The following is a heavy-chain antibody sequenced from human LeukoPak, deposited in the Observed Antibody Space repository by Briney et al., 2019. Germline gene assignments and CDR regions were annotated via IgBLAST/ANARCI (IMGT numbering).Heavy chain of an antibody. Sequence: GGSLRLSCAASRFTFSDDWMIWVRQAPGKGLEWVANIRQNGRDMRYVDSVKGRFTMSMDNAEKLLYLQMNSLRVDDTAVYYCVLGSGWHDSYWGQGTLVTVSS. D-gene: IGHD6-19*01. J-gene: IGHJ4*02. CDR2: IRQNGRDM. CDR3: VLGSGWHDSY. CDR1: RFTFSDDW. V-gene: IGHV3-7*03.